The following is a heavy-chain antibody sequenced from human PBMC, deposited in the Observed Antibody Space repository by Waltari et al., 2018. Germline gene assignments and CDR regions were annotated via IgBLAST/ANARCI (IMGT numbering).Heavy chain of an antibody. Sequence: QVQLVQSGAEVKKPGASVQVSCKASGYTFTGYYMHWVRQAPAQGLEWMGRINPNSGGTNYAQKFQGRVTMTRDTSISTAYMELSRLRSDDTAVYYCARGGVGYSGYVHTWYFDLWGRGTLVTVSS. D-gene: IGHD5-12*01. J-gene: IGHJ2*01. CDR1: GYTFTGYY. CDR3: ARGGVGYSGYVHTWYFDL. CDR2: INPNSGGT. V-gene: IGHV1-2*06.